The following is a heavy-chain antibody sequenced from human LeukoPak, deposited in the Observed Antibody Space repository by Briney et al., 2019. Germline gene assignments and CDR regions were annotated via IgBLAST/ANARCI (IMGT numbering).Heavy chain of an antibody. CDR2: ISSSSSYI. J-gene: IGHJ3*02. Sequence: GGSLRLSCAASGFTFSSYSMNWVRQAPGKGLEWVSSISSSSSYIYYADSVKGRFTISRDNAKNSLYLQMNSLRAEDTAVYYCARVGGSSWSASDIWGQGTMVTVSS. D-gene: IGHD6-13*01. V-gene: IGHV3-21*01. CDR3: ARVGGSSWSASDI. CDR1: GFTFSSYS.